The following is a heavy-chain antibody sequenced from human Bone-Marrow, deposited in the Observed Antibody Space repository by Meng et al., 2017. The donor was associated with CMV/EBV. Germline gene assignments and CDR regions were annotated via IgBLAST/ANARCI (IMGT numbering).Heavy chain of an antibody. D-gene: IGHD3-9*01. CDR2: INQDGGEK. CDR3: ARRKILTGHRLDS. CDR1: GFKLSIYW. J-gene: IGHJ4*02. V-gene: IGHV3-7*01. Sequence: GESLKISCGTSGFKLSIYWMTWVRQAPGRGLEWVANINQDGGEKYYVDSVKGRFTISRDNVKNSVWLQMNSLRAEDTGVYYCARRKILTGHRLDSWGQGTLVTV.